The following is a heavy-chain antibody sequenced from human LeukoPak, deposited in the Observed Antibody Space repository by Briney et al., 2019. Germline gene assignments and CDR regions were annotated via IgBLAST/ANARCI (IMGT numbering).Heavy chain of an antibody. D-gene: IGHD6-6*01. J-gene: IGHJ4*02. V-gene: IGHV4-4*09. CDR2: IYTSGST. CDR3: AGGFGTQVAARPGSIDY. Sequence: SETLSLTCTVSGGSISSYYWSWIRQPPRKGLEWIGYIYTSGSTNYNPSLKSRVTISVDTSRNQFSLKLSSVTAADTAVHYCAGGFGTQVAARPGSIDYWGQGTLVTVSS. CDR1: GGSISSYY.